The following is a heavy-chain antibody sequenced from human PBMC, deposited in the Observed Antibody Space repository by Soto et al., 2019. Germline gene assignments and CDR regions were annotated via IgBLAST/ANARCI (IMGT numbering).Heavy chain of an antibody. CDR2: IYYSGST. V-gene: IGHV4-39*01. CDR1: GGSISSSSYY. Sequence: SETLSLTCTVSGGSISSSSYYWGWIRQPPGKGLEWIGSIYYSGSTYYNPSLKSRVTISVDTSKNQFSLKLSSVTAADTAVYYCARNPSSSWYLGWFDPGGQGTLVTVSS. D-gene: IGHD6-13*01. J-gene: IGHJ5*02. CDR3: ARNPSSSWYLGWFDP.